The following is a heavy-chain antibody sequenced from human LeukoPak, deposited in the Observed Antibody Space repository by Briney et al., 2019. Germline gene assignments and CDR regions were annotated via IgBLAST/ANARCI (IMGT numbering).Heavy chain of an antibody. Sequence: ASVKVSCKASGYTFTSYGISWVRQASGQGLEWMGWISAYNGNTNYAQKLQGRVTMTTDTSTSTAYMELRSLRSDDTAVYYSARDGYYYDSSGYYYGVYWGQGTLVTVSS. CDR2: ISAYNGNT. D-gene: IGHD3-22*01. V-gene: IGHV1-18*01. J-gene: IGHJ4*02. CDR1: GYTFTSYG. CDR3: ARDGYYYDSSGYYYGVY.